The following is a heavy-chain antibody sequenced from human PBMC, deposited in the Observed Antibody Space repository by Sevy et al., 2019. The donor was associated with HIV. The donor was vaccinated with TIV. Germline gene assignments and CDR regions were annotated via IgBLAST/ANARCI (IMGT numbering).Heavy chain of an antibody. CDR1: GFIFNSYV. Sequence: GGSLRLSCAASGFIFNSYVMSWVRQAPGKGLEWVSAINGKGRSTHYADSVEGRFTISRDNSKNTLYLEMNSLRAEDTAVYYCAKTINSGGGVVPAANYYYYGLDVWGQGTTVTVS. V-gene: IGHV3-23*01. CDR3: AKTINSGGGVVPAANYYYYGLDV. CDR2: INGKGRST. D-gene: IGHD2-2*01. J-gene: IGHJ6*02.